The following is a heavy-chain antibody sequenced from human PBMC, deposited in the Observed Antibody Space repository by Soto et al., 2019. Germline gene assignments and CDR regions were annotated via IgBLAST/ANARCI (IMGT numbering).Heavy chain of an antibody. J-gene: IGHJ1*01. V-gene: IGHV3-48*02. D-gene: IGHD2-15*01. CDR3: ANLGYCSGSTCPLPH. CDR2: ISSSGDAT. CDR1: GFIFSDYT. Sequence: GGSLRLSCAASGFIFSDYTMTWVRQAPGRGLEFVSHISSSGDATFYAESVKGRFTVSRDNAKNTLYLQMNSLRDDDTAVYYCANLGYCSGSTCPLPHWGQGTLVTVSS.